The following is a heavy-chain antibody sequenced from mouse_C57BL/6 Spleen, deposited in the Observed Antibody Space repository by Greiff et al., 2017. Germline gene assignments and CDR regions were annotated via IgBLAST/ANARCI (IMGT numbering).Heavy chain of an antibody. D-gene: IGHD2-3*01. CDR2: IYPGDGDT. V-gene: IGHV1-80*01. Sequence: QVQLQQSGAELVKPGASVKISCKASGYAFSSYWMNWVKQRPGKGLEWIGQIYPGDGDTNYNGKFKGKATLTADKSSSTAYMQLSSLTSEDSAVYFCAWQEMEDAMDYWGQGTSVTVSS. CDR1: GYAFSSYW. J-gene: IGHJ4*01. CDR3: AWQEMEDAMDY.